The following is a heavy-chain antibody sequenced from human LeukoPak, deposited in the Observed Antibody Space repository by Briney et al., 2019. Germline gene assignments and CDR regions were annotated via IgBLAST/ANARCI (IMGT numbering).Heavy chain of an antibody. CDR2: IYYSGST. J-gene: IGHJ6*02. D-gene: IGHD1-26*01. CDR1: GGSISSYY. V-gene: IGHV4-59*08. CDR3: ARNAGATFYYGMDV. Sequence: EPSETLSLTCTVSGGSISSYYWSWIRQPPGKGLEWIGYIYYSGSTNYNPSLKSRVTISVDTSKNQFSLKLSSVTAADTAVYYCARNAGATFYYGMDVWGQGTTVTVSS.